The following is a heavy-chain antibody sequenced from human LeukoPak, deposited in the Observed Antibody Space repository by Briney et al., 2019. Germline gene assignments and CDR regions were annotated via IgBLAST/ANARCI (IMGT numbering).Heavy chain of an antibody. V-gene: IGHV1-2*02. CDR2: INPNSGGT. J-gene: IGHJ4*02. Sequence: ASVKVSCKTSGYTFTGYYMHWVRQAPGQGLEWMGWINPNSGGTNYAQKFQGRVTMTRDTSISTAYMELSRLRSDDTAVYYCAVYSGYEDYFDYWGQGTLVTVSS. CDR3: AVYSGYEDYFDY. D-gene: IGHD5-12*01. CDR1: GYTFTGYY.